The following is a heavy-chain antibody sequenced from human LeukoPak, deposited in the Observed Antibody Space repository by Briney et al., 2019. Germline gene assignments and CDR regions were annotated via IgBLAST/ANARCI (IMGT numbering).Heavy chain of an antibody. CDR3: ARDRVIHFDY. J-gene: IGHJ4*02. CDR1: GFTFSSNW. Sequence: PSGGSLRLSCAASGFTFSSNWMSWVRQAPGKGREWVANIKQDGSEKYYVDSVKGRFTISRDNAKNSLYLQMNSLSAEDTAVYYCARDRVIHFDYWGQGTLVSVSS. D-gene: IGHD2-21*01. CDR2: IKQDGSEK. V-gene: IGHV3-7*01.